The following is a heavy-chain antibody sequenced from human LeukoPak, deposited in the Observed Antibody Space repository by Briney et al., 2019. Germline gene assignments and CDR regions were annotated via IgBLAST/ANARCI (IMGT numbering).Heavy chain of an antibody. CDR3: AKREWIQLWLPLSY. Sequence: PGGSLRLSCAASGFTFSSYAMSWVRQAPGKGLEWVSAISGSGSVTYYADSVKGRFTISRDNSKNTLYLQMNSLRAEDTAVYYCAKREWIQLWLPLSYWGQGTLVTVSS. D-gene: IGHD5-18*01. CDR2: ISGSGSVT. V-gene: IGHV3-23*01. CDR1: GFTFSSYA. J-gene: IGHJ4*02.